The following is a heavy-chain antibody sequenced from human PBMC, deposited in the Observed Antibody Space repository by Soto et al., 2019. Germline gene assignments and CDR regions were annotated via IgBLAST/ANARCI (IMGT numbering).Heavy chain of an antibody. CDR2: ISYDGSNK. Sequence: GGSLRLSCAASGFTFSSYGMHWVRQAPGKGLEWVAVISYDGSNKYYADSVKGRFTISRDNSKNTLYLQMNSLRAEDTAVYYCAKDVVVGATTGLGDYYYYYGMDVWGQGTTVTVS. J-gene: IGHJ6*02. V-gene: IGHV3-30*18. CDR3: AKDVVVGATTGLGDYYYYYGMDV. CDR1: GFTFSSYG. D-gene: IGHD1-26*01.